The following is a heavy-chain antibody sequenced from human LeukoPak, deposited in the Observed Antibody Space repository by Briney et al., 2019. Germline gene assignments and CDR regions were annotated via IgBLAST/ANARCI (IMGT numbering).Heavy chain of an antibody. J-gene: IGHJ6*02. Sequence: GGSLRLSCVASGFTFSSYAMNWVRQAPGKGLEWVSAFSGSGDSTFYADSVKGRFTISRDNSKNTLFLQMNSLRAEDTALYYCVRNNAMDVWGQGTTVIVSS. CDR1: GFTFSSYA. CDR2: FSGSGDST. V-gene: IGHV3-23*01. D-gene: IGHD2-8*01. CDR3: VRNNAMDV.